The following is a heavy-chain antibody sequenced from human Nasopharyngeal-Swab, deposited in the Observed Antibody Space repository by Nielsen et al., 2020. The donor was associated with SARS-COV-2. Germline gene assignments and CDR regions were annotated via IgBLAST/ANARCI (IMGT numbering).Heavy chain of an antibody. Sequence: SETLSLTCTVSDGSISSSTYYWAWIRQPPGKGLEWIGSIYYSGSTHYNPSLKSRVTISADTSKNQFSLELRSVTAADTAVYYCARQGPYDSYGPSKVWGQGTTVTVSS. CDR1: DGSISSSTYY. CDR3: ARQGPYDSYGPSKV. V-gene: IGHV4-39*01. D-gene: IGHD5-18*01. CDR2: IYYSGST. J-gene: IGHJ6*02.